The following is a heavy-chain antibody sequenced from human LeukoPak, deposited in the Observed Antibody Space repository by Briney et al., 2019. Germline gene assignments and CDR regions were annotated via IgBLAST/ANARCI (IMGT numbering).Heavy chain of an antibody. V-gene: IGHV1-69*13. CDR2: IIPIFGTT. Sequence: SVKVSCKASGGTFSSCAISWVRQAPGQGLEWMGGIIPIFGTTNYAQKFLGRVTITADESTSTAYMELSSLRSEDTAVYYCARGSGSYYNGNNWFDSWGQGTLVIVSS. CDR3: ARGSGSYYNGNNWFDS. CDR1: GGTFSSCA. J-gene: IGHJ5*01. D-gene: IGHD3-10*01.